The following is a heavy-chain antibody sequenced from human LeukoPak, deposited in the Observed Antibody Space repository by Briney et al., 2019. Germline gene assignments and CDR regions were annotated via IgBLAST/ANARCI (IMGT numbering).Heavy chain of an antibody. V-gene: IGHV1-46*01. CDR3: ARQNYRRYYYYGMDV. J-gene: IGHJ6*02. CDR1: GYTFTSYY. CDR2: INPSGGST. Sequence: ASVKVSCKASGYTFTSYYMHWVRQAPGQGLEWMGIINPSGGSTSYAQKFQGRVTMTRDTSTSTVYMELSRLRSDDTAVYYCARQNYRRYYYYGMDVWGQGTTVTVSS. D-gene: IGHD3-10*01.